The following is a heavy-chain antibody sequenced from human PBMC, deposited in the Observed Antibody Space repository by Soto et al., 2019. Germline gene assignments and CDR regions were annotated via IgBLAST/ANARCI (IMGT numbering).Heavy chain of an antibody. CDR1: GGSISSGDYY. CDR2: IYYSGST. V-gene: IGHV4-30-4*01. J-gene: IGHJ5*02. CDR3: ARASYGSGSFVYDWFDP. D-gene: IGHD3-10*01. Sequence: PSETLSLTCTVSGGSISSGDYYWSWIRQPPGKGLEWIGYIYYSGSTYYNPSLKSRVTISVDTSKNQFSLKLSSVTAADTAVYYCARASYGSGSFVYDWFDPWGQGTLVTV.